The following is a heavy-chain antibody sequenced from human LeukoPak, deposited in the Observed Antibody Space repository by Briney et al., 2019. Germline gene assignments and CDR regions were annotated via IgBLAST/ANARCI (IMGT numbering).Heavy chain of an antibody. D-gene: IGHD2-21*02. Sequence: PSETLSLTCTVSGGSISSHYWSWIRQPPGKGLEWIGYIYYSGSTNYNPSLKSRVTISVDTSKNQFSLKLSSVTAADTAVYYCARGDLNRYPDYWGQGTLVTVSS. CDR2: IYYSGST. CDR3: ARGDLNRYPDY. J-gene: IGHJ4*02. V-gene: IGHV4-59*11. CDR1: GGSISSHY.